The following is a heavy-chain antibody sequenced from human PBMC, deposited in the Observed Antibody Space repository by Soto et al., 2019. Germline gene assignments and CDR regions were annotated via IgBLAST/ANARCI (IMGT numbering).Heavy chain of an antibody. CDR1: GFSLTARPVG. CDR3: DCGRAMTGNWDQGYLDH. V-gene: IGHV2-5*02. Sequence: QITLRESGPTRVKPTQTLTLTCTFSGFSLTARPVGVAWIRQPPGKALEWLAVIYWDDDKRYIPSLKRRLTIAKATAKNQVVLTMTYMAAVDTATYFYDCGRAMTGNWDQGYLDHWGHGTLVTVSS. CDR2: IYWDDDK. D-gene: IGHD2-21*02. J-gene: IGHJ4*01.